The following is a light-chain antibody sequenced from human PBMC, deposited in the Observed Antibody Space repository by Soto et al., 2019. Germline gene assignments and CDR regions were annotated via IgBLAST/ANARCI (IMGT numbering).Light chain of an antibody. Sequence: QSVLTQPPSVSAAPGQKVTITCSGSSSNIGNNYVSWYQLLPRTAPKLLIYDNNKRRSGIPDRFSGSKSGTSATLGITGLQTGDEADYYCGTWDSSQSAGVFGGGTKLTVL. CDR1: SSNIGNNY. CDR3: GTWDSSQSAGV. J-gene: IGLJ3*02. CDR2: DNN. V-gene: IGLV1-51*01.